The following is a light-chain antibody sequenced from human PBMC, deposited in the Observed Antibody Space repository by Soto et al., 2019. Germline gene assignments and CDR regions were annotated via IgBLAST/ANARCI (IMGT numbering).Light chain of an antibody. V-gene: IGKV3-11*01. CDR1: QTVTSS. CDR3: QQRTTWPT. CDR2: DVS. J-gene: IGKJ4*01. Sequence: EIVLTQSPATLSLSPGDTATLSCRASQTVTSSLAWFQQRPGQAPRLLIYDVSRRAPAIPARFSGSASGTDFTLTISSLEPEDFAIYYCQQRTTWPTFGGGTKVEIK.